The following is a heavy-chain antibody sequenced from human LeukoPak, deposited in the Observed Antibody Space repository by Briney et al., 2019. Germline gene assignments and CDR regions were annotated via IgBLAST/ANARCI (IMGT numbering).Heavy chain of an antibody. V-gene: IGHV3-23*01. J-gene: IGHJ4*02. Sequence: GGSLRLSRAASGFTFSSYAMSWVRQAPGKGLEWVSAISGSGGSTYYADSVKGRFTISRDNSKNTLYLQMNSLRAEDTAVYYCAKDAYDYIWGSYRAQNYFDYWGQGTLVTVSS. CDR2: ISGSGGST. D-gene: IGHD3-16*01. CDR1: GFTFSSYA. CDR3: AKDAYDYIWGSYRAQNYFDY.